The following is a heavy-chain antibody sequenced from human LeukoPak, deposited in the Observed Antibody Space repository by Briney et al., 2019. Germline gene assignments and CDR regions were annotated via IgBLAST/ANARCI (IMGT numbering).Heavy chain of an antibody. V-gene: IGHV1-46*01. Sequence: VASVKVSCKASGYTFTSYYMHWVRQAPGQGLEWMGIINPSGGSTSYAQKFQGRVTMTRDTSTSTVYMELSSLRSEDTAVYYCARPGWFGELWGAFDIWGQGTMVTVSS. D-gene: IGHD3-10*01. CDR3: ARPGWFGELWGAFDI. J-gene: IGHJ3*02. CDR1: GYTFTSYY. CDR2: INPSGGST.